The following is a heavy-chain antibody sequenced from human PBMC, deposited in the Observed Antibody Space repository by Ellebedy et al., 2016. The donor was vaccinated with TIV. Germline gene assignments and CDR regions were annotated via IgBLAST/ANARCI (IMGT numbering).Heavy chain of an antibody. CDR2: INHSGST. D-gene: IGHD6-13*01. J-gene: IGHJ5*02. CDR1: GGSFSGYY. V-gene: IGHV4-34*01. CDR3: ARGFRYSSSWYSWFNP. Sequence: GSLRLXXAVYGGSFSGYYWSWIRQPPGKGLEWIGEINHSGSTNYNPSLKSRVTISVDTSKNQFSLKLSSVTAADTAVYYCARGFRYSSSWYSWFNPWGQGTLVTVSS.